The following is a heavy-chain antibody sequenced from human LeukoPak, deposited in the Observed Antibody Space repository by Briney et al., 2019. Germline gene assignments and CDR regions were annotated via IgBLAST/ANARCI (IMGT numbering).Heavy chain of an antibody. CDR3: ARYSHVDTTNGGAEEFFDY. Sequence: SETLSLTCTVSGGSITSSTDCWGWIRQPRGKGLQWFGGMDYSGSTYYNPCLESRVTISVERSKNKCSLNLCAMTAADTAVYYCARYSHVDTTNGGAEEFFDYWGQGTLVTVSS. CDR1: GGSITSSTDC. V-gene: IGHV4-39*01. CDR2: MDYSGST. D-gene: IGHD7-27*01. J-gene: IGHJ4*02.